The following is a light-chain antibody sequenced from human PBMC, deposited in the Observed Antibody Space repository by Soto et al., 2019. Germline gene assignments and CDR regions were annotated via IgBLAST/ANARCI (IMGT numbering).Light chain of an antibody. CDR3: SSYAGSNKLV. V-gene: IGLV2-8*01. CDR2: EVA. Sequence: QSALTQPPSASGSPGQSVTISCTGSSSDFGAYDSVSWYQQHPGKAPKLLIYEVAKRPSGVPDRFSGSKSGNTASLTVSGLQAEDEADYYCSSYAGSNKLVFGTGTQLTVL. CDR1: SSDFGAYDS. J-gene: IGLJ1*01.